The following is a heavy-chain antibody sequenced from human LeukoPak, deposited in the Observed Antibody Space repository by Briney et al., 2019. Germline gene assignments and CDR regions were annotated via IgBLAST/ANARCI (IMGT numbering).Heavy chain of an antibody. Sequence: PSETLSLTCTVSGGSISSYYWSWIRQPPGKGLEWIGYIYYSGSTNYNPSLKSRVTISVDTSKNQFSLKLSSVTAADTAVYYCARAYYYDSSGYYPSYFDYWGQGTLVTVSS. V-gene: IGHV4-59*01. CDR3: ARAYYYDSSGYYPSYFDY. CDR2: IYYSGST. J-gene: IGHJ4*02. D-gene: IGHD3-22*01. CDR1: GGSISSYY.